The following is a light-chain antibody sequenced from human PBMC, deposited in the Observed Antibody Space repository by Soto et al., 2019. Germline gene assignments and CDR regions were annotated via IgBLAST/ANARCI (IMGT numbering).Light chain of an antibody. J-gene: IGKJ4*01. CDR3: QQRKTWPPLT. Sequence: EIVLTQSPATLSLSPGERATLSCRASQSVSSYLAWYQQKPGQAPRLLIYEASNRATGIPARFSGSGSGTDFTLTISSLEPEDFAVYYCQQRKTWPPLTFGGGTKV. CDR2: EAS. CDR1: QSVSSY. V-gene: IGKV3-11*01.